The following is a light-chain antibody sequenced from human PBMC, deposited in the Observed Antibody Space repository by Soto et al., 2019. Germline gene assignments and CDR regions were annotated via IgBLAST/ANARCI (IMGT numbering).Light chain of an antibody. V-gene: IGLV2-14*01. Sequence: QSALTQPASVSGSPGQSITISCTGTSSDVGGYNYVSWYQQHPGKAPKLVIYEVTKRPSGVSNRFSGSKSGNTASLTISGLQAEDETDYYCAAWDDSLSGPLFGGGTKLTVL. CDR1: SSDVGGYNY. CDR2: EVT. CDR3: AAWDDSLSGPL. J-gene: IGLJ2*01.